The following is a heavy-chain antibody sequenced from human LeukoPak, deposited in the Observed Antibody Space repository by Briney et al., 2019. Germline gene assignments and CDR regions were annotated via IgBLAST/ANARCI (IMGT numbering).Heavy chain of an antibody. CDR1: GGTFSSYA. CDR3: ARSYYDFWSGYNYYYYMDV. Sequence: SVKVSCKASGGTFSSYAISWVRQAPGQGLEWMGGIIPIFGIANYAQKFQGRVTITADESTSTAYMELSSLRSEDTAVYYCARSYYDFWSGYNYYYYMDVWGKGTTVTVSS. D-gene: IGHD3-3*01. V-gene: IGHV1-69*13. J-gene: IGHJ6*03. CDR2: IIPIFGIA.